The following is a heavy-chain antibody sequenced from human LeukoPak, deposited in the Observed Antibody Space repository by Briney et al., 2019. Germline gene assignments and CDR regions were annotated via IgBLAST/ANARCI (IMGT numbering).Heavy chain of an antibody. CDR3: AEDPRLYGDSVSDY. CDR1: GFTFSSYA. Sequence: GGSLRLSCAASGFTFSSYAMSWVRQAPGKGLEWVSAISGSGGSTYYADSVKGRFTISRDNSKNTLYLQMNSLRAEDTAVYYCAEDPRLYGDSVSDYWGQGTLVTVSS. J-gene: IGHJ4*02. D-gene: IGHD4-17*01. V-gene: IGHV3-23*01. CDR2: ISGSGGST.